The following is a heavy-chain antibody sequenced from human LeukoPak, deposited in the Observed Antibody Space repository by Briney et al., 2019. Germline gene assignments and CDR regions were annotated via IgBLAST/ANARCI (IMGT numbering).Heavy chain of an antibody. CDR2: VSGSGGNT. D-gene: IGHD6-19*01. CDR3: AKKGVAVAGTWLNWFDP. J-gene: IGHJ5*02. V-gene: IGHV3-23*01. CDR1: GFTFSSYA. Sequence: GGSLRLSCAASGFTFSSYAMSWVRQAPGKGLEWVSAVSGSGGNTYYADSVKGRFTISRDNSKNTLYLQMNSLRAEDTAVYYCAKKGVAVAGTWLNWFDPWGQGTLVTVSS.